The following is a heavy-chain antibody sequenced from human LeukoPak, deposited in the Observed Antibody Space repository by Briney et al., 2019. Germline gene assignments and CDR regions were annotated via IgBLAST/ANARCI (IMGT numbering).Heavy chain of an antibody. CDR3: AKDAWELQLAPFDY. CDR1: GFTFSSYG. CDR2: ISGSGGST. Sequence: PGGSLRLSCAASGFTFSSYGMSWVRQAPGKGLEWVSAISGSGGSTYYADSVKGRFTISRDNAKNSLYLQMNSLRAEDTAVYYCAKDAWELQLAPFDYWGQGTLVTVSS. V-gene: IGHV3-23*01. J-gene: IGHJ4*02. D-gene: IGHD1-26*01.